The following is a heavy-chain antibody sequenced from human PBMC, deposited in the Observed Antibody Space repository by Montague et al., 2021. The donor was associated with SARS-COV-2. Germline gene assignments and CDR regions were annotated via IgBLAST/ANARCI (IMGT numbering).Heavy chain of an antibody. CDR2: IDWDDDK. CDR1: GFSLSTSGMC. CDR3: ATTIYDYVWGTRVEFDY. V-gene: IGHV2-70*01. Sequence: VKPTQTLTLTCTFSGFSLSTSGMCVSWIRQPPGKALEWLALIDWDDDKYYSTSLKTRLTIPKDTSKNQVVLTMTNMDPVDTATYYCATTIYDYVWGTRVEFDYWGQGTLVTVSS. D-gene: IGHD3-16*01. J-gene: IGHJ4*02.